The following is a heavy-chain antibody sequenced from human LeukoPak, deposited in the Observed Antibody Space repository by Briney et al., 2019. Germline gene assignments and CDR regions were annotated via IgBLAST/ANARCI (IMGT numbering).Heavy chain of an antibody. CDR3: ARVKQQLGHPDFDY. V-gene: IGHV1-69*13. Sequence: SVTVSCKASGGTFSSYAISWVRQAPGRGLEWMGGIIPIFGTANYAQKFQGRVTITADESTSTAYMELSSLRSEDTAVYYCARVKQQLGHPDFDYWGQGTLVTVSS. D-gene: IGHD6-13*01. CDR1: GGTFSSYA. J-gene: IGHJ4*02. CDR2: IIPIFGTA.